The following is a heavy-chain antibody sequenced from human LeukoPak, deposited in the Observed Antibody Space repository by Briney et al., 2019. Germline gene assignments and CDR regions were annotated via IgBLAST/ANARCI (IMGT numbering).Heavy chain of an antibody. CDR2: FSGSGGIT. J-gene: IGHJ6*03. D-gene: IGHD5-12*01. CDR3: AKEKGGYDPQDYYYMDV. V-gene: IGHV3-23*01. Sequence: GGSLRLSCAASGFTFSNYAMSWVRQAPGKGLEWVSGFSGSGGITYYADSVKGRFTISRDNTKNTLYLQLNSLRAEDAAVYYCAKEKGGYDPQDYYYMDVWGKGTTVTISS. CDR1: GFTFSNYA.